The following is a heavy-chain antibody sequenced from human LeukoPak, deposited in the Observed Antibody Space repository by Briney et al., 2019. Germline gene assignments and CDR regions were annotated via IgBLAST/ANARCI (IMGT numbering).Heavy chain of an antibody. CDR3: ARVADYGDYVWWYFDL. Sequence: SETLSLTCTVSGGSISSYYWSWIRQPPGKGLEWIGYIYYSGSTNYNPSLKSRVTISVDTSKDQFSLKLSSVTAADTAVYYCARVADYGDYVWWYFDLWGRGTLVTVSP. V-gene: IGHV4-59*01. CDR1: GGSISSYY. J-gene: IGHJ2*01. CDR2: IYYSGST. D-gene: IGHD4-17*01.